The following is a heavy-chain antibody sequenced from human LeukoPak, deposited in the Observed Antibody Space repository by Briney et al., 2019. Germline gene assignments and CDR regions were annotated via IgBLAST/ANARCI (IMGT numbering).Heavy chain of an antibody. J-gene: IGHJ4*02. CDR1: GFTFSSYW. V-gene: IGHV3-7*01. CDR3: ARGDVTWIQLWPTLFDY. Sequence: GGSLRLSCAASGFTFSSYWMSWVRQAPGKGPEGVANIKQDGSEKYYVDSVKGRFTISRDNAKNSLYLQMNSLRAEDTAVYYCARGDVTWIQLWPTLFDYWGQGTLVTVSS. D-gene: IGHD5-18*01. CDR2: IKQDGSEK.